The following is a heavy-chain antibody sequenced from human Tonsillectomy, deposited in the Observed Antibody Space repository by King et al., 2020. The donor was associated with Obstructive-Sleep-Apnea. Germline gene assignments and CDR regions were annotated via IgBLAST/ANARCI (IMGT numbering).Heavy chain of an antibody. CDR3: ARENYNDYPLVYGMDV. Sequence: QLVQSGGGVVQPGGSLKLSCAASGFTFNTYTMYWVRQAPGKGLEWVSLISYDGGYKFYADSVKGRFTISRDNSQNNLSLQMNSLRAEDTALYYCARENYNDYPLVYGMDVWGQGTTVTVSS. CDR1: GFTFNTYT. V-gene: IGHV3-30*04. D-gene: IGHD4-11*01. CDR2: ISYDGGYK. J-gene: IGHJ6*02.